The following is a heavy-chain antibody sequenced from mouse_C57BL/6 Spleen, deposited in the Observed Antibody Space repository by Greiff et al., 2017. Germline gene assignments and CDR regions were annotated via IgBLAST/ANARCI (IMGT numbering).Heavy chain of an antibody. CDR1: GFTFSDYY. J-gene: IGHJ1*03. Sequence: EVMLVESEGGLVQPGSSMKLSCTASGFTFSDYYMAWVRQVPEQGLEWVANIDSDGSSTYYLDSLKSRCIISRDNAKNILYLQMSSRKSEDTATYCCARGGYYPGWYFDVWGTGTTVTVSS. V-gene: IGHV5-16*01. CDR2: IDSDGSST. CDR3: ARGGYYPGWYFDV. D-gene: IGHD2-3*01.